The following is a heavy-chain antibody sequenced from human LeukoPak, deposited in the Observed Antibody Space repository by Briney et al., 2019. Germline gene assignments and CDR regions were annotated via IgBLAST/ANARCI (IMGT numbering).Heavy chain of an antibody. J-gene: IGHJ2*01. CDR1: GFTFSSYS. CDR2: ISSSSSTI. Sequence: GGSLRLSCAASGFTFSSYSMNWVRQAPGKGLEWVSYISSSSSTIYYADSVKGRFTISRDNAKNSLYLQMNSLRAEDTAVYYCARDVCSSTSCYEKYWYFDLWGRGTLVTVSS. CDR3: ARDVCSSTSCYEKYWYFDL. V-gene: IGHV3-48*04. D-gene: IGHD2-2*01.